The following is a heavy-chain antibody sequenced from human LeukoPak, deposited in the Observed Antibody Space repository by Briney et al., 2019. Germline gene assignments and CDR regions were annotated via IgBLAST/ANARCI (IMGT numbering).Heavy chain of an antibody. D-gene: IGHD2-2*01. CDR2: INPNSGGT. Sequence: ASVNVSCKASGYTFTGYYMHWVRQAPGQGLEWMGWINPNSGGTNYAQKFQGWVTMTRDTSISTAYMELSRLRSDDTDVYYCARDLGCSSTSCPTDYGMDVWGQGTTVTVSS. CDR3: ARDLGCSSTSCPTDYGMDV. CDR1: GYTFTGYY. J-gene: IGHJ6*02. V-gene: IGHV1-2*04.